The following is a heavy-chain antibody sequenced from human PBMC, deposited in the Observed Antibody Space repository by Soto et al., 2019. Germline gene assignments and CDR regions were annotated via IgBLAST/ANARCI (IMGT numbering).Heavy chain of an antibody. V-gene: IGHV1-69*13. CDR3: ARSFERIPYSSVRGPSTWFDL. J-gene: IGHJ2*01. D-gene: IGHD6-19*01. Sequence: VKVSCKASGGTFSSYVISWVRQAPGQGLEWMGGIIPIFGTANYAQKFQGRVTITADESTSTAYMELSSLRSEDTAVYYCARSFERIPYSSVRGPSTWFDLWGRGALVTVSS. CDR1: GGTFSSYV. CDR2: IIPIFGTA.